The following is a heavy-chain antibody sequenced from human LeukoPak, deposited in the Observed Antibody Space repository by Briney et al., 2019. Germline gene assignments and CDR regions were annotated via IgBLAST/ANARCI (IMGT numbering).Heavy chain of an antibody. CDR1: GYTFNSYD. D-gene: IGHD2-2*01. J-gene: IGHJ4*02. CDR2: ISAYSGNT. V-gene: IGHV1-18*01. CDR3: ARFPGSIVVVPAASDPFDY. Sequence: GASVKVSCKASGYTFNSYDISWVRQAPGQGLEWMGWISAYSGNTKYAQKLQGRVTMTTDTSTSTAYMELRSLRSDDTAVYYCARFPGSIVVVPAASDPFDYWGQGTLVTVSS.